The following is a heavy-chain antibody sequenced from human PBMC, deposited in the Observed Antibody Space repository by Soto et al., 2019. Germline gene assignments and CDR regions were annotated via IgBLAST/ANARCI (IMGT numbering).Heavy chain of an antibody. D-gene: IGHD2-21*01. Sequence: PSETLSFTCTVSGGSISGHSWSWIRQPPGKGLEWLGYIYYSGSTNYNPSLKSRVTISEDTSKYQLFLNLSSVTAADTAVYYWATATYNCGVGAPYFDDAGHGARFTVSS. V-gene: IGHV4-59*11. CDR3: ATATYNCGVGAPYFDD. J-gene: IGHJ4*01. CDR2: IYYSGST. CDR1: GGSISGHS.